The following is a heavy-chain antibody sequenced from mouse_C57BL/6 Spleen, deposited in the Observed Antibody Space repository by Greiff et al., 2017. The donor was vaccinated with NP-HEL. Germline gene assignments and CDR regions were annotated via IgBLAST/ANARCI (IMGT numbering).Heavy chain of an antibody. Sequence: VQRQKDGPELVKPGASVKIPCKASGYTFTDYHMDWVKQSHGKSLEWIGDINPNNGGTIYNQKFKGKATLTVDKSSSTAYMELRSLTSEDTAVYYCARSRYYGSSGYFDYWGQGTTLTVSS. V-gene: IGHV1-18*01. J-gene: IGHJ2*01. CDR1: GYTFTDYH. D-gene: IGHD1-1*01. CDR3: ARSRYYGSSGYFDY. CDR2: INPNNGGT.